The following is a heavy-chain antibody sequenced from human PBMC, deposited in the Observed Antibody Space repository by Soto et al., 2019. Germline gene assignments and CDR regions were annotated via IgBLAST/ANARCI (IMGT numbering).Heavy chain of an antibody. D-gene: IGHD3-10*01. Sequence: SETLSLTCTVSGGSIDYYYWSWIRQPPGKGLEWLGYISDSGSTRYNPSLRSRVTISVDTSKNQFSLKLNSVTAADTAVYYCARDSTAWFPYYGIDVWGPGTTVTVSS. V-gene: IGHV4-59*01. CDR3: ARDSTAWFPYYGIDV. CDR1: GGSIDYYY. J-gene: IGHJ6*02. CDR2: ISDSGST.